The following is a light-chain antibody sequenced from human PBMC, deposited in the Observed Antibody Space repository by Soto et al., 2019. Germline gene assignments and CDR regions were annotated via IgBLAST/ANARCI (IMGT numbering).Light chain of an antibody. CDR3: HSYDTILSGGSV. CDR2: GNN. Sequence: QSVLTQSPSVSGAPGQRVSISCTGTSSNIGAGFDVHWYQQLPATAPKLLIYGNNNRPSGVPERFSGSKSGTSASLAITGLQAQAEADYYCHSYDTILSGGSVFGTGTKLTVL. CDR1: SSNIGAGFD. J-gene: IGLJ1*01. V-gene: IGLV1-40*01.